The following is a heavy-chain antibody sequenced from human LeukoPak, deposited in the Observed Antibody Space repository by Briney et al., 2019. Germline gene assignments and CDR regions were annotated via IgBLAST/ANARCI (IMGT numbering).Heavy chain of an antibody. CDR2: ISGSGGST. Sequence: TGGSLRLSCAASGFTFSSYAMSWVRQAPGKGLEWVSAISGSGGSTYYADSVKGRFTISRDNSKNTLYLQMNSLRAEDTAVYYCAKGGSGWPEYFQHWGQGTLVTVSS. CDR3: AKGGSGWPEYFQH. V-gene: IGHV3-23*01. D-gene: IGHD6-19*01. J-gene: IGHJ1*01. CDR1: GFTFSSYA.